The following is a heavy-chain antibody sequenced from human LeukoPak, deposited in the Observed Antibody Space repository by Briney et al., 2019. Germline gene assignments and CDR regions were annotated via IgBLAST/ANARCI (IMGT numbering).Heavy chain of an antibody. CDR1: GFIFSNYP. D-gene: IGHD3-22*01. J-gene: IGHJ4*02. CDR2: ISADGNNE. CDR3: ARNDPDSSED. V-gene: IGHV3-30-3*01. Sequence: GGSLRLSCAASGFIFSNYPMHWARQAPGKGLEWVAVISADGNNEHYADSAKGRFTRSRDNAKSTAYLQMNSLRSEDTAVYYCARNDPDSSEDWGQGTLVTVSS.